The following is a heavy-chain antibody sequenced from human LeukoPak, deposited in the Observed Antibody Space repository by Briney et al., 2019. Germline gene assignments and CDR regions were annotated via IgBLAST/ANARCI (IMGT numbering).Heavy chain of an antibody. Sequence: ASVKVSCTASGYTFTSYYMHWVRQAPGQGLEWMGIINPSGGSTSYAQKFQGRVTMTRDTSTSTVYMELSSLRSEDTAVYYCARLFGPIFGVVVNYFDYWGQGTLVTVSS. J-gene: IGHJ4*02. V-gene: IGHV1-46*01. CDR3: ARLFGPIFGVVVNYFDY. D-gene: IGHD3-3*01. CDR1: GYTFTSYY. CDR2: INPSGGST.